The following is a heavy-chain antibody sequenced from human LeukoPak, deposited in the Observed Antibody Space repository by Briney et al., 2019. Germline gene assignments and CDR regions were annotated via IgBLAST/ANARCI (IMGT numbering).Heavy chain of an antibody. CDR2: ISSSSSYI. CDR1: GFTFSSYS. V-gene: IGHV3-21*01. CDR3: ASIAAAGNFDY. J-gene: IGHJ4*02. Sequence: PGGSLRLSGAASGFTFSSYSMNWVRQAPGKGLEWVSSISSSSSYIYYADSVKGRFTISRDNAKNSLYLQMNSLRAEDTAVYYCASIAAAGNFDYWGQGTLVTXSS. D-gene: IGHD6-13*01.